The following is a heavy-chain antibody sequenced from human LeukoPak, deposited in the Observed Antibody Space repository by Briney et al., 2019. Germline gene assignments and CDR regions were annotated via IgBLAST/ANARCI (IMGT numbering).Heavy chain of an antibody. J-gene: IGHJ6*02. V-gene: IGHV4-30-2*01. Sequence: SQTLSLTCTVSGGSISSGGYYWSWIRQPPGKGLEWIGYIYHSGSTYYNPSLKSRVTISVDTSKNQFSLKLSSVTAADTAVYYCARHSEESYYYYGMDVWGQGTTVTVSS. CDR1: GGSISSGGYY. CDR3: ARHSEESYYYYGMDV. CDR2: IYHSGST.